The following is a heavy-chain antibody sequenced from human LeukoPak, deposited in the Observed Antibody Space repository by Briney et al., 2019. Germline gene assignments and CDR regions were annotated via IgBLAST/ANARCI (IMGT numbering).Heavy chain of an antibody. CDR2: IYHSGST. D-gene: IGHD1-26*01. V-gene: IGHV4-38-2*02. CDR3: ARPVVGATTVDDY. J-gene: IGHJ4*02. Sequence: SETLSLTCSVSGYSISSGYYWGWIRQPPGKGLEWIGSIYHSGSTYYNPSLKSRVTISVDTSKNQFSLKLSSVTAADTAVYYCARPVVGATTVDDYWGQGTLVTVSS. CDR1: GYSISSGYY.